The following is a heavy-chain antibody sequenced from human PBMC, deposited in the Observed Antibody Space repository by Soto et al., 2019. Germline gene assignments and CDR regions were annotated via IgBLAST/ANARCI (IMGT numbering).Heavy chain of an antibody. Sequence: QVQLVESGGGVVQPGRSLRLSCAASGFTFSNYGMHWVRQSPGKGLEWVAVIWFDGRNKYYADSVKGRFTVSRDNSKNTLDLQMNSLSAEDTAVYYCARDNNHDFWTGYDYWGQGTLVTVSS. CDR1: GFTFSNYG. J-gene: IGHJ4*02. CDR2: IWFDGRNK. CDR3: ARDNNHDFWTGYDY. V-gene: IGHV3-33*01. D-gene: IGHD3-3*01.